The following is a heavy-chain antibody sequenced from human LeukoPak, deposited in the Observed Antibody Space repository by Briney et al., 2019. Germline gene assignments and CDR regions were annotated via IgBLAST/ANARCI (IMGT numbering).Heavy chain of an antibody. V-gene: IGHV1-69*13. D-gene: IGHD6-19*01. CDR3: ARRDSSGWYSAYFDY. J-gene: IGHJ4*02. Sequence: VASVSVSCEASGGTFSIYAISWVRQAPGQGREWMGGIIPIFGTANYAQKFQGRVTITAEESTSTAYMELSSLRSEDTAVYYCARRDSSGWYSAYFDYWGQGTLVTVSS. CDR2: IIPIFGTA. CDR1: GGTFSIYA.